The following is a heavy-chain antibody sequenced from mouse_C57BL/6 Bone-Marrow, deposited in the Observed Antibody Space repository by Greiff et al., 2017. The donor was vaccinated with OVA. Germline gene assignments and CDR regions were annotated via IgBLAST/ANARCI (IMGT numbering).Heavy chain of an antibody. Sequence: VQLQQPGAELVMPGASVKLSCKASGYTFTSYWMHWVKQRPGQGLEWIGEIDPSDSYTNYNQKFKGKSTLTVDKSSSTAYMQLSSLTSEDSAVYYCARSGYDGYSGFAYWCQGTLVTVSA. D-gene: IGHD2-3*01. V-gene: IGHV1-69*01. J-gene: IGHJ3*01. CDR2: IDPSDSYT. CDR3: ARSGYDGYSGFAY. CDR1: GYTFTSYW.